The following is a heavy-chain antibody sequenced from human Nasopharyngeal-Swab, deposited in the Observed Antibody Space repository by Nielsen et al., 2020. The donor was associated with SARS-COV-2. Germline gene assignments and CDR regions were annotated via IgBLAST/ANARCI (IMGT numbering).Heavy chain of an antibody. D-gene: IGHD2-2*02. CDR3: ARHRPDCSSTSCYISHYYYMDV. CDR2: IYYSGRT. Sequence: RQAPGKGLEWIGSIYYSGRTYYNPSRKSRDTISVDTSKNQDSLKLSSVTAADTAVYYGARHRPDCSSTSCYISHYYYMDVWGKGTTVTRLL. V-gene: IGHV4-39*01. J-gene: IGHJ6*03.